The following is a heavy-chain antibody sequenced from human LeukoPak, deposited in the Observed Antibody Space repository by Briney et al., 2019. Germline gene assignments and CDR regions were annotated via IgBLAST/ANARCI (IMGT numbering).Heavy chain of an antibody. CDR3: ARAEAGATRD. CDR2: IYYSGST. D-gene: IGHD1-26*01. V-gene: IGHV4-59*01. Sequence: SETLSLTCTVSGGSISSYYWSWIRQPPGKGLEWIGYIYYSGSTNYNPSLKSRVTISVDTSKNQFSLKLGSVTAADTAVYYCARAEAGATRDWGQGTLVTVSS. CDR1: GGSISSYY. J-gene: IGHJ4*02.